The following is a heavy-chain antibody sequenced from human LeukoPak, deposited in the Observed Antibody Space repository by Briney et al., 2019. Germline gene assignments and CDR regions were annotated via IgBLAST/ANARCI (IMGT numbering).Heavy chain of an antibody. J-gene: IGHJ4*02. D-gene: IGHD3-3*01. CDR3: ARDIAIFGVVIQLGY. V-gene: IGHV3-66*02. CDR2: IYSGGST. Sequence: GGSPRLSCAASGFTVSSNYMSWVRQAPGKGLEWVSVIYSGGSTYYADSVKGRFTISRDNSKNTLYLQMNSLRAEDTAVYYCARDIAIFGVVIQLGYWGQGTLVTVSS. CDR1: GFTVSSNY.